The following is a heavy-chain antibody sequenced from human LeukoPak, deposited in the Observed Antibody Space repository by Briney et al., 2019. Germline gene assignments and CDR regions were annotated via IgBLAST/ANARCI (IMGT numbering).Heavy chain of an antibody. J-gene: IGHJ3*02. CDR2: IYYSGGT. V-gene: IGHV4-61*01. CDR1: GGSVSSGSYY. Sequence: SETLSLTCTVSGGSVSSGSYYWSWIRQPPGKGPEWIGYIYYSGGTNYNPSLKSRVTISVDTSKNQFSLKLSSVTAADTAVYYCARDKDAFDIWGQGTMVTVSS. CDR3: ARDKDAFDI.